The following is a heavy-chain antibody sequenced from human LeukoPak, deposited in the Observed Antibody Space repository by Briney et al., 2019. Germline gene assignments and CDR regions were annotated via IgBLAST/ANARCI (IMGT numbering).Heavy chain of an antibody. CDR3: ARELTGYSSSWYLTVDYYYYYMDV. CDR2: IIPIFDTT. J-gene: IGHJ6*03. CDR1: GGTFSSYA. D-gene: IGHD6-13*01. Sequence: GASVKVSCKASGGTFSSYAISWVRQAPGQGLEWMGGIIPIFDTTNYAQKFQGRVTITADESTSTAYMELSSLKSEDTAVYYCARELTGYSSSWYLTVDYYYYYMDVWGKGTTVTVSS. V-gene: IGHV1-69*13.